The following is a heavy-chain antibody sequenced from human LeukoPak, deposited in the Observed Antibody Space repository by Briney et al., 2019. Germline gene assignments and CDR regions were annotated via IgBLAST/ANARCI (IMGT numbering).Heavy chain of an antibody. J-gene: IGHJ4*02. Sequence: GGSLRLSCAASGFTFSSYGMHWVRQAPGRGLEWVAFIRYDGSSKYYADSVKGRFTISRDNSKNTLYLQMNSLRAEDTAVYYCASGYYYDSSGYYGGGNFDYWGQGTLVTVSS. D-gene: IGHD3-22*01. CDR3: ASGYYYDSSGYYGGGNFDY. CDR1: GFTFSSYG. CDR2: IRYDGSSK. V-gene: IGHV3-30*02.